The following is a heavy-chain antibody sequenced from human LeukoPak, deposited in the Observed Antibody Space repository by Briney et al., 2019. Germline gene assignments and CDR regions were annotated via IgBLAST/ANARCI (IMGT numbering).Heavy chain of an antibody. CDR3: AKSIGMLAVGPFDY. CDR1: GFTFSSYA. D-gene: IGHD2-8*01. V-gene: IGHV3-23*01. Sequence: GGSLRLSRAASGFTFSSYAMSWVRQAPGKGLEWVSAISGSGGSTYYADSVKGRFTISRDNSKNTLYLQMNSLRAEDAAVYYCAKSIGMLAVGPFDYWGQGTLVTVSS. CDR2: ISGSGGST. J-gene: IGHJ4*02.